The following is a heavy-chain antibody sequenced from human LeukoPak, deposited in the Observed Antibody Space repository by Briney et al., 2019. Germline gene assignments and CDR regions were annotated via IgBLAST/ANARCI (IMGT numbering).Heavy chain of an antibody. CDR1: GGSFSGYY. CDR2: INHSGST. J-gene: IGHJ4*02. V-gene: IGHV4-34*01. CDR3: AREGVRGVIAY. D-gene: IGHD3-10*01. Sequence: SETLSLTWAVYGGSFSGYYWSWIRQPPGKGLEWIGEINHSGSTNYNPSLKSRVTISVDTSKNQFSLKLSSVTAADTAVYYCAREGVRGVIAYWGQGTLVTVSS.